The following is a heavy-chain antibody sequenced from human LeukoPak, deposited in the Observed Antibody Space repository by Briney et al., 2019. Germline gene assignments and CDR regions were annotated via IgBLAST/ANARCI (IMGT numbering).Heavy chain of an antibody. Sequence: GGSLRLSCAASGFNIRTYGMHWLRQAPGKGLEWVAIVRYDGNTKNYVDSVKGRFTISRDTSKNTVFLQMNSLRAEDTALYYCASLAVAGTTFDYWGQGTLVTVSS. CDR3: ASLAVAGTTFDY. CDR2: VRYDGNTK. V-gene: IGHV3-30*02. CDR1: GFNIRTYG. J-gene: IGHJ4*02. D-gene: IGHD6-19*01.